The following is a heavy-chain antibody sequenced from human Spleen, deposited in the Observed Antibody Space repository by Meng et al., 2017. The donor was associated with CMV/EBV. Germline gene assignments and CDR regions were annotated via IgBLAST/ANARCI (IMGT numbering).Heavy chain of an antibody. J-gene: IGHJ5*02. Sequence: GESLKISCAASGFTFITYSMNWVRQAPGKGLEWVSSISSSTNYMYYADSVRGRFTISRDNAKNSLYLEMDSLRAEDTAVYYCVRDLPPYYDFWSGYLDLWGQGTLVTVS. CDR3: VRDLPPYYDFWSGYLDL. CDR2: ISSSTNYM. D-gene: IGHD3-3*01. CDR1: GFTFITYS. V-gene: IGHV3-21*01.